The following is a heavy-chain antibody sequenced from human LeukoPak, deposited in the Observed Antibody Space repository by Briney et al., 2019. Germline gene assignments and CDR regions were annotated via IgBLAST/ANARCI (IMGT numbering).Heavy chain of an antibody. CDR2: IYYSGST. CDR3: ARGRAVTGIFDY. D-gene: IGHD6-19*01. V-gene: IGHV4-39*07. Sequence: ASETLSLTCTVSGGSISSSSYYWGWIRQPPGKGLEWIGSIYYSGSTYYNPSLKSRVTISLDTSKNQFSLKLSSVTAADTAVFYCARGRAVTGIFDYWGQGTLVTVSS. CDR1: GGSISSSSYY. J-gene: IGHJ4*02.